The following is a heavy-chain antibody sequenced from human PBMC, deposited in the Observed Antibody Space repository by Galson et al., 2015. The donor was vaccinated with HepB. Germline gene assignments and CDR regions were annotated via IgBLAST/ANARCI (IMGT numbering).Heavy chain of an antibody. CDR1: GYTFIDFY. CDR3: EGYDSSGSNYLDY. J-gene: IGHJ4*02. D-gene: IGHD3-22*01. Sequence: SVKVSCKASGYTFIDFYMHWVRQAPGQGLEWMGWINPNSGGTNYAQKFQGRVTMTRDTSISTAYMELSRLRSDDTAVYYCEGYDSSGSNYLDYWGQGTLVTVSS. V-gene: IGHV1-2*02. CDR2: INPNSGGT.